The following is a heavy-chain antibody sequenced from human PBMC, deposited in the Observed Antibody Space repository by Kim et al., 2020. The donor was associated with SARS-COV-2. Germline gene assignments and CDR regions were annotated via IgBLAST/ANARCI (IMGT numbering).Heavy chain of an antibody. V-gene: IGHV3-7*01. J-gene: IGHJ3*02. CDR2: INQDGSER. Sequence: GGSLRLSCAASGFTFSSYWLTWVRQAPGKGLEWVANINQDGSERYYVDSVKGRFTISRDNAKNSLYLQISSLRVEYTAVYYCAIPGAFDIWGQGTMATV. CDR3: AIPGAFDI. CDR1: GFTFSSYW.